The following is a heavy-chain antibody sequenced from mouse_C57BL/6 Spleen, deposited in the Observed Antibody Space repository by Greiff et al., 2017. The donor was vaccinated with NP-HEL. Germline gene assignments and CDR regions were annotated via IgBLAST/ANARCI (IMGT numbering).Heavy chain of an antibody. V-gene: IGHV1-82*01. D-gene: IGHD1-1*01. CDR3: ARGGSYYGLPDY. CDR2: IYPGDGDT. CDR1: GYAFSSSW. J-gene: IGHJ3*01. Sequence: VQLQQSGPELVKPGASVKISCKASGYAFSSSWMNWVKQRPGKGLEWIGRIYPGDGDTNYNGKFKGKATLTADKSSSTAYMQLSSLTSEDSAVYFCARGGSYYGLPDYWGQGTLVTVSA.